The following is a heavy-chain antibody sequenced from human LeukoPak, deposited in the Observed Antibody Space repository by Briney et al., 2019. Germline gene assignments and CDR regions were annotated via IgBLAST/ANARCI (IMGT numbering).Heavy chain of an antibody. Sequence: GSLRLSCSASGFTFSNYAIHWVRQAPGKGLAYVSVISSNGDSTYYADSVKGRFSISRDNSKSTLYLQMNSLRAEDTAVYYCVKQGPYTSSWYFEYWGLGTLVTVSS. CDR2: ISSNGDST. J-gene: IGHJ4*02. CDR3: VKQGPYTSSWYFEY. D-gene: IGHD6-13*01. CDR1: GFTFSNYA. V-gene: IGHV3-64D*06.